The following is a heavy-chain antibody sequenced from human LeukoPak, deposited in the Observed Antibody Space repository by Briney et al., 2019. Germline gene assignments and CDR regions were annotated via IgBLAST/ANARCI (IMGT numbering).Heavy chain of an antibody. D-gene: IGHD3-22*01. CDR1: GFTFTTYT. Sequence: GGSLRLSCAASGFTFTTYTMNWVRQAPGKGLEWVSSISSSNGYIYYADSVKGRFTISRDNAKNSLYLQMNSLRAEDTAVYYCVRDHHRRLYDSQARDTFDIWGQGTMVTVSS. CDR3: VRDHHRRLYDSQARDTFDI. CDR2: ISSSNGYI. J-gene: IGHJ3*02. V-gene: IGHV3-21*01.